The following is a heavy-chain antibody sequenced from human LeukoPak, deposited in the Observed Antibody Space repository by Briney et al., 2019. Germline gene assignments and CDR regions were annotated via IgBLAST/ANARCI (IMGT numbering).Heavy chain of an antibody. CDR2: ISYDGSNK. D-gene: IGHD6-19*01. V-gene: IGHV3-30*04. Sequence: PGRSLRLSCAASGFTFSSYAMHWVRQAPGKGLEWVAVISYDGSNKYYADSVKGRFTISRDNSKNTLYLLMNSLRAEDTAVYYCARDRKGEYSSGWYNFDYWGQGTLVTVSS. CDR3: ARDRKGEYSSGWYNFDY. CDR1: GFTFSSYA. J-gene: IGHJ4*02.